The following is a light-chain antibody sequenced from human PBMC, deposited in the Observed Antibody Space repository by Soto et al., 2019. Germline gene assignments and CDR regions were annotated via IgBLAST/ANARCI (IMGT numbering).Light chain of an antibody. CDR3: SSYTSSSTLV. CDR2: EVT. V-gene: IGLV2-18*02. J-gene: IGLJ3*02. CDR1: SSDVGSYNC. Sequence: QSVLTQPPSVSGSPGQSVTISCTGTSSDVGSYNCVSWYQQPPGTAPKVIIYEVTNRPSGVPDRFSGSKSGNTASLTISGLQAEDEADYYCSSYTSSSTLVFGGGTKLTVL.